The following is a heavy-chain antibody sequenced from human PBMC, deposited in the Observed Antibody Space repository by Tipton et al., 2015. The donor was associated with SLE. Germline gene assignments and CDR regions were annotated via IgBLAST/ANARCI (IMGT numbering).Heavy chain of an antibody. V-gene: IGHV4-59*11. J-gene: IGHJ5*02. Sequence: TLSLSCTVSGGSISSHYWIWIRQPPGKGLGCIGYIYYSGSTNYNPPPKSRVTISVDTSKNQFSLKLSSVTAADTAVYYCARVYPRLRIFGWFDPWGQGTLVTVSS. CDR3: ARVYPRLRIFGWFDP. CDR2: IYYSGST. CDR1: GGSISSHY. D-gene: IGHD4-17*01.